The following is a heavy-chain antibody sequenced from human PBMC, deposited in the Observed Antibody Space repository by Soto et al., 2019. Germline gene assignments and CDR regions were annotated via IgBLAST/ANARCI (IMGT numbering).Heavy chain of an antibody. V-gene: IGHV3-23*01. CDR3: AKQRADFGSGSDTYYFDY. D-gene: IGHD3-10*01. Sequence: DVQLLESGGGLVQPGGSLRLSCIASGVTFSTYAMSWVRQAPGKGLEWVSGLTGSGGTTFYADSVKGRFTISRDNSKNTLYLEMNSLRAEDTAVYYCAKQRADFGSGSDTYYFDYWGQGTLVTVSS. CDR1: GVTFSTYA. J-gene: IGHJ4*02. CDR2: LTGSGGTT.